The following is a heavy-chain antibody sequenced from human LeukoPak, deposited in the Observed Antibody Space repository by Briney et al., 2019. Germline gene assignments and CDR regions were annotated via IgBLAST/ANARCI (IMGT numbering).Heavy chain of an antibody. D-gene: IGHD5-18*01. CDR2: IYTGGST. CDR1: GFTVSSNY. J-gene: IGHJ4*02. Sequence: GGSLRLSCAASGFTVSSNYMSWVRLAPGKGLEWVSVIYTGGSTYYADSVKGRFTISRDNSKNTLYLQMNSLRAEDTAVYYCAKEIDSYGDYWGQGTLVTVSS. CDR3: AKEIDSYGDY. V-gene: IGHV3-66*01.